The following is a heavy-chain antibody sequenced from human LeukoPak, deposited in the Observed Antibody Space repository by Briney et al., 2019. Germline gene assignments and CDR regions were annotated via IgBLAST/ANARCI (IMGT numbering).Heavy chain of an antibody. CDR1: GYTFTSYG. J-gene: IGHJ3*02. D-gene: IGHD6-13*01. CDR2: ISAYNGNT. V-gene: IGHV1-18*01. Sequence: ASVKVSCKASGYTFTSYGISWVRQAPGQGLEWMGWISAYNGNTNYAQKLQGRVTMTTDTSTSTAYMELRSLRSDDTAVYYCARDKLSYSSGWFAFDIWGQGTMVTVSS. CDR3: ARDKLSYSSGWFAFDI.